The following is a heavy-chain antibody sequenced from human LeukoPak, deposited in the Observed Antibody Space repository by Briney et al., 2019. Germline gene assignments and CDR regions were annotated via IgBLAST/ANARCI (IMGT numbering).Heavy chain of an antibody. J-gene: IGHJ6*03. CDR2: IYTSGST. CDR1: GGSISSYY. V-gene: IGHV4-4*07. D-gene: IGHD5-24*01. CDR3: ARVGDGYNYFPYYYMDF. Sequence: SETLSLTCTVSGGSISSYYWSWIRQPAGKGLEWIGRIYTSGSTNYNPSLNSRVIMSVDTTNNQFSLRLSSVTAADTAIYYCARVGDGYNYFPYYYMDFWGKGTTVIVSS.